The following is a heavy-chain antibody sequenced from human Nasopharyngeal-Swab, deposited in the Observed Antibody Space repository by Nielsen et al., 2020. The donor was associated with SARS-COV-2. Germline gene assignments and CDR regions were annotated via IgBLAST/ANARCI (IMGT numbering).Heavy chain of an antibody. CDR2: MYYSGST. CDR1: GDSISSSSYY. D-gene: IGHD4-17*01. V-gene: IGHV4-39*02. J-gene: IGHJ4*02. CDR3: ARRRPDGDYDVWTYYFDY. Sequence: SETLSLTFTVSGDSISSSSYYWGWIRQPPGRGLEWIGSMYYSGSTWYNPSLKSRVTISVDTSKNHFSLRLSSVTAADTAVYYCARRRPDGDYDVWTYYFDYWGQGTLVTVSS.